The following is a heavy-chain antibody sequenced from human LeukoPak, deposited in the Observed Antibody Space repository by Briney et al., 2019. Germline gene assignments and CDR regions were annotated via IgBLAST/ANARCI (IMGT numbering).Heavy chain of an antibody. CDR1: GFAFSSYS. CDR2: ISSSSSYI. J-gene: IGHJ4*02. CDR3: ARRAGAYSHPYDY. V-gene: IGHV3-21*04. D-gene: IGHD4/OR15-4a*01. Sequence: GGSLRLSCAASGFAFSSYSMIWVRQAPGEGLEWVSYISSSSSYIYYADSVKGRFTISRDNSKNTLYLQMNSLRAEDTAVYYCARRAGAYSHPYDYWGQGTLVTVSS.